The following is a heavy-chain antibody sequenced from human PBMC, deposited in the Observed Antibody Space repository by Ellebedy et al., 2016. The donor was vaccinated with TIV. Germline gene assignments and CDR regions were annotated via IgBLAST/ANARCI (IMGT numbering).Heavy chain of an antibody. CDR2: ISSNSGNI. CDR1: GFSVNFNY. Sequence: PGGSLRLSCAASGFSVNFNYMSWVRQAPGKGLEWVSYISSNSGNIYYADSVKGRFTISRDNAKNSLYLQMNSLRDEDTAVYYCARDENYVAEVIDYWGQGTLVTVSS. D-gene: IGHD1-7*01. V-gene: IGHV3-48*02. CDR3: ARDENYVAEVIDY. J-gene: IGHJ4*02.